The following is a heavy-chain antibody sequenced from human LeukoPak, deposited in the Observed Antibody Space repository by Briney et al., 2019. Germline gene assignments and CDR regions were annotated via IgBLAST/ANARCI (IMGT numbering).Heavy chain of an antibody. CDR2: MNPNSGNT. Sequence: ASVKVSCKASGYTFTSYDINWVRQATGQGLEWMGWMNPNSGNTGYAQKFQGRVTMTRNTSISTAYMELRSLRSDDTAVYYCVELNYYDSPIWKGGDIWGQGTMVTVSS. V-gene: IGHV1-8*01. J-gene: IGHJ3*02. CDR1: GYTFTSYD. CDR3: VELNYYDSPIWKGGDI. D-gene: IGHD3-22*01.